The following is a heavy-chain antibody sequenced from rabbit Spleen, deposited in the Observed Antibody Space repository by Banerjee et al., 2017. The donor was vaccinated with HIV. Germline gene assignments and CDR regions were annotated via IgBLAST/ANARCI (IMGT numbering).Heavy chain of an antibody. V-gene: IGHV1S7*01. Sequence: QQLVESGGGLVKPGASLTLTCKASGFSFSDRDVMCWVRQAPGKGLEWIGYIDPVFGTTYYANWVNGRFTISSHNAQNTLYLQLNSLTAADTATYFCARESSYATYAGYGYAARYYGMDLWGQGTLVTVS. CDR2: IDPVFGTT. CDR1: GFSFSDRDV. D-gene: IGHD6-1*01. CDR3: ARESSYATYAGYGYAARYYGMDL. J-gene: IGHJ6*01.